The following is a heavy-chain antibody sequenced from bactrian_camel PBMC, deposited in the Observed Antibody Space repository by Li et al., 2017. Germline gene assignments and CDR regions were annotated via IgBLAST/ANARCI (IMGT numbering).Heavy chain of an antibody. CDR3: AADQLPWGCLRGGPKSGDFRY. J-gene: IGHJ6*01. CDR2: IDSDGST. D-gene: IGHD5*01. V-gene: IGHV3S53*01. Sequence: QVQLVESGGGSVQAGGTPRLSCIASGNVDNSRCMAWFRQAPGKEREGVAHIDSDGSTYYADSVKGRFTISKDNAKNTLYLQMDNLKPEDTAMYYCAADQLPWGCLRGGPKSGDFRYWGQGTQVTVS. CDR1: GNVDNSRC.